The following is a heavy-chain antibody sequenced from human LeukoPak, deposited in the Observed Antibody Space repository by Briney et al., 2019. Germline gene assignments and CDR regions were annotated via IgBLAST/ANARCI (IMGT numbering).Heavy chain of an antibody. J-gene: IGHJ4*02. V-gene: IGHV3-7*04. CDR1: GXTVSSYW. D-gene: IGHD5-18*01. CDR2: VKYGGSEK. Sequence: PGGPLRLTWAASGXTVSSYWVTWVRQARGRGLEWAANVKYGGSEKYYADSVKGRFTISRDDAKNSLYLQMNSLRAEDTAVYFCARAEGYSYAFYFVYWGQGTLVTVSS. CDR3: ARAEGYSYAFYFVY.